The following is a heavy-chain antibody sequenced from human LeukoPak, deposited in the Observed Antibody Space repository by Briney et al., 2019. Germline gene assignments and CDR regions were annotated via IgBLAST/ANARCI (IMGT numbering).Heavy chain of an antibody. D-gene: IGHD4-11*01. CDR2: INHSGST. CDR1: GGSFSGYY. Sequence: SETLSLTCAVYGGSFSGYYWSWIRQPPGKGLEWIGEINHSGSTYYNPSLKSRVTISVDRSKNQFSLKLSSVTAADTAVYYCARGRVRAFDIWGQGTMVTVSS. J-gene: IGHJ3*02. V-gene: IGHV4-34*01. CDR3: ARGRVRAFDI.